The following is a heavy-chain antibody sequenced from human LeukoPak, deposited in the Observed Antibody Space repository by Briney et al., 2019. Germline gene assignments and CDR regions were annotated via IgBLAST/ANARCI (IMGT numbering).Heavy chain of an antibody. V-gene: IGHV1-2*02. CDR3: ARAKFGYYYYYMDV. Sequence: ASVKVSSKASGYTFSNSYIHWVRQAPGQGLEWMGWINPDSGDTNYAQKFQGRVTMTRDTSINTTSMELSSLTSDDTAIFYCARAKFGYYYYYMDVWGEGATVTVSS. CDR1: GYTFSNSY. J-gene: IGHJ6*03. D-gene: IGHD3-10*02. CDR2: INPDSGDT.